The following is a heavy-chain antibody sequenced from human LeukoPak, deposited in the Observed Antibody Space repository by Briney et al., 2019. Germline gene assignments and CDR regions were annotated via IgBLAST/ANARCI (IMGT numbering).Heavy chain of an antibody. V-gene: IGHV1-8*01. CDR2: MNPNSGNT. CDR3: ARSGRKGAATNWFDP. Sequence: ASVKVSCKAFGYTFTSYDINWVRQAPGQGLEWRGWMNPNSGNTGYAQKFQGRVTMARNTSISTAYMELSSLRSEDTAVYYCARSGRKGAATNWFDPWGQGTLVTVSS. D-gene: IGHD1-14*01. CDR1: GYTFTSYD. J-gene: IGHJ5*02.